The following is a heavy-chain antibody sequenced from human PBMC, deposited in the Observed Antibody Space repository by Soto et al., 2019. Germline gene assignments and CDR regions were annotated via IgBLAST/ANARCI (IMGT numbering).Heavy chain of an antibody. V-gene: IGHV3-21*01. J-gene: IGHJ2*01. CDR3: ARDLNPITVRPHWYFDL. D-gene: IGHD6-6*01. CDR2: ISSSSDYI. CDR1: GFTFSSYT. Sequence: EVQLVESGGGLVKPGGSLRLSCAASGFTFSSYTIHWVRQAPGKGLEWVSSISSSSDYIYYTNSVNGRFTISRDNAKNSLFLQMNSLRAEDTAVYYCARDLNPITVRPHWYFDLWGRGTPVTVSS.